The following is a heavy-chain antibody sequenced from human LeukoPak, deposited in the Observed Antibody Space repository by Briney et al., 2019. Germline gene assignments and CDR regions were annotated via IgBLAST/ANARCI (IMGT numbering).Heavy chain of an antibody. Sequence: GGSLRLSCAASGFTFSSYEMNWVRQAPGKGLEWITYISSGGGTIYYADSVKGRFTISRDNAKNSLYLQMNSLTAEDTAVYYCARGRYSGGWYYFDYWAQGTLVTVSS. V-gene: IGHV3-48*03. CDR3: ARGRYSGGWYYFDY. J-gene: IGHJ4*02. CDR1: GFTFSSYE. CDR2: ISSGGGTI. D-gene: IGHD6-19*01.